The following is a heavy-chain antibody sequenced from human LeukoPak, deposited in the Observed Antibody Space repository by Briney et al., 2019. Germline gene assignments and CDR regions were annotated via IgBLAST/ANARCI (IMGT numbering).Heavy chain of an antibody. CDR3: ARSSDILTGSYYFDY. V-gene: IGHV3-11*03. Sequence: PGGSLRLSCAASGXTFSDYYMSWIRQAPGKGQEWVSYISSSSSYTNYADSVKGRFTISRDNAKNSLYLQMNSLRAEDTAVYYCARSSDILTGSYYFDYWGQGTLVTVSS. D-gene: IGHD3-9*01. J-gene: IGHJ4*02. CDR1: GXTFSDYY. CDR2: ISSSSSYT.